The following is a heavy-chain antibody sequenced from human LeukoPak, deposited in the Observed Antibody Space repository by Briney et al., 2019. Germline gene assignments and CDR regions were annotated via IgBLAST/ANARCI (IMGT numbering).Heavy chain of an antibody. CDR2: ISVSGRTT. J-gene: IGHJ4*02. Sequence: GGSLRLSCLASGFTFSSFAMSWVRQAPGKGLEWVSSISVSGRTTYYPDSVKGRLTISRDNSKNTLYLQLNSLGADDTAIYYCARTTVSNGWANWGQGALVTVSS. CDR3: ARTTVSNGWAN. D-gene: IGHD4-11*01. V-gene: IGHV3-23*01. CDR1: GFTFSSFA.